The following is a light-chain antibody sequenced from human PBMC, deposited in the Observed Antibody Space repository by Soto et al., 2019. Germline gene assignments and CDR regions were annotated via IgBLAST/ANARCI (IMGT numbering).Light chain of an antibody. J-gene: IGKJ3*01. V-gene: IGKV1-27*01. Sequence: DIQMTQSPSSLSASVGDRVTITCRASQGINNYVARYQQKPGKAPKLLIYAASTLQSGVPSRFSGSGSGTDSTLTTSSLQPGDVSTDDGQNYNTAPLFGPGTRVDIK. CDR2: AAS. CDR3: QNYNTAPL. CDR1: QGINNY.